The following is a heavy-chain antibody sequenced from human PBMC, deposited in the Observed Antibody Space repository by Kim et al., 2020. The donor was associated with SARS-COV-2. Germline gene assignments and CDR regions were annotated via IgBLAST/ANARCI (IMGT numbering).Heavy chain of an antibody. CDR1: GDTISSSTKF. Sequence: SETLSLTCSVSGDTISSSTKFWSWVRQSPGKGPEWLGSLYFGRSTFYNVALRRRVHMSVDAPRNTFYLRLTSVTTEDTAIYFCARHENWFDPCG. J-gene: IGHJ5*02. V-gene: IGHV4-39*01. CDR3: ARHENWFDP. CDR2: LYFGRST.